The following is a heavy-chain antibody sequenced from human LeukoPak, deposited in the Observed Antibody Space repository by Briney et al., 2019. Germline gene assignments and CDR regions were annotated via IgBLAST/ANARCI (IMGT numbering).Heavy chain of an antibody. J-gene: IGHJ2*01. CDR3: ARVSYYDSSGRTLNWYFDL. Sequence: GGSLRLSCAASGFTFSSYAMTWVRQAPGKGLDWVAAISGSGATTYYADSVKGRFTISRDNSKNTLYLQMNSLRAEDTAVYYCARVSYYDSSGRTLNWYFDLWGRGTLVTVSS. D-gene: IGHD3-22*01. CDR1: GFTFSSYA. CDR2: ISGSGATT. V-gene: IGHV3-23*01.